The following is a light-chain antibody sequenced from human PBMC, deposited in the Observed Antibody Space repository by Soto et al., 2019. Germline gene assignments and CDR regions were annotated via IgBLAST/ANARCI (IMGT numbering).Light chain of an antibody. CDR1: QGISSY. V-gene: IGKV1-5*03. CDR3: QQYNSYPIT. CDR2: KAS. J-gene: IGKJ5*01. Sequence: DIQLTQSPSFLSASVGDRVTITCRASQGISSYLAWYQQKPGKAPKSLIYKASSLESGVPSRFSGGGSGTEFTLTISSLQPDDFATYYCQQYNSYPITFGQGTRLEIK.